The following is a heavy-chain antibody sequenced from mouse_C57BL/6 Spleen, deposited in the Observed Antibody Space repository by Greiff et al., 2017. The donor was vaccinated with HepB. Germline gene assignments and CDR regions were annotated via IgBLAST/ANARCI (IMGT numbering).Heavy chain of an antibody. CDR3: ARSGTAGYYAMDY. D-gene: IGHD4-1*01. J-gene: IGHJ4*01. Sequence: VQLQQPGAELVKPGASVKLSCKASGYTFTSYWMQWVKQRPGQGLEWIGEIDPSDSYTNYNQKFKGKATLTVDTSSSTAYMQLSSLTSEDSAVYYCARSGTAGYYAMDYWGQGTSVTVSS. CDR1: GYTFTSYW. CDR2: IDPSDSYT. V-gene: IGHV1-50*01.